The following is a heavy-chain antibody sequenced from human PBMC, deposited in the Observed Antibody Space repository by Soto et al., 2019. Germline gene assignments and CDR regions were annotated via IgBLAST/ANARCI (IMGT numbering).Heavy chain of an antibody. J-gene: IGHJ4*02. CDR2: INHSGST. CDR1: GGSFSGYY. CDR3: ARLRTAYCGGDCYGY. D-gene: IGHD2-21*01. Sequence: SETLSLTCAVYGGSFSGYYWSWIRQPPGKGLEWIGEINHSGSTNYNPSLKSRVTISVDTSKNQFSLKLSSVTAADTAVYYCARLRTAYCGGDCYGYWGQGTLVTVSS. V-gene: IGHV4-34*01.